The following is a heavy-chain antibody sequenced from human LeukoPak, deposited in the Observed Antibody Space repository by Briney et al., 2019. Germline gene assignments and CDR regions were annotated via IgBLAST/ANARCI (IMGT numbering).Heavy chain of an antibody. CDR2: ISYDGSNK. J-gene: IGHJ3*02. D-gene: IGHD3-16*01. CDR1: GFTFSSYA. CDR3: ARDGAHDAFDI. Sequence: GGSLRLSCAASGFTFSSYAMHWVRQAPGKGLEWVAVISYDGSNKYYADSVKGRFTISRGNSKNTLYLQMNSLRAEDTAVYYCARDGAHDAFDIWGQGTMVTVSS. V-gene: IGHV3-30-3*01.